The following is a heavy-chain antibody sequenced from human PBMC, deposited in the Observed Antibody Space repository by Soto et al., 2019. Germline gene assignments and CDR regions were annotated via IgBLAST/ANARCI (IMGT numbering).Heavy chain of an antibody. CDR1: GGTFSSYA. J-gene: IGHJ4*02. CDR2: IIPIFGTA. Sequence: QVQLVQSGAEVKKPGSSVKVSCKASGGTFSSYAISWVRQAPGPGLEWMGGIIPIFGTANYAQKFQGRVTISADKSTSTAYMELSSLRSEDTAVYYCARDQGLGSDSSGCYSLWGQGTLVTVSS. CDR3: ARDQGLGSDSSGCYSL. D-gene: IGHD6-19*01. V-gene: IGHV1-69*06.